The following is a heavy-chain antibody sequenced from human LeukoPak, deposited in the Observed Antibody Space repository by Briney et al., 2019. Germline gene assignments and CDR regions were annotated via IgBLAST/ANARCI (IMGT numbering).Heavy chain of an antibody. CDR1: GASIRSGDYY. D-gene: IGHD2-15*01. J-gene: IGHJ3*02. Sequence: LQTLSLTCTVSGASIRSGDYYWSWIRQPPGKGLEWIGYIYDSGSTYYNPSLKSRITISVDTSENRFSLKLSSVTATDTAVYYCARDCSGGSCYGAFDIWGQGTMATVSS. CDR2: IYDSGST. V-gene: IGHV4-30-4*01. CDR3: ARDCSGGSCYGAFDI.